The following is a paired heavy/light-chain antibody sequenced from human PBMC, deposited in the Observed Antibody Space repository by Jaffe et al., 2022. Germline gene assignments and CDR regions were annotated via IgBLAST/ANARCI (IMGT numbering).Light chain of an antibody. CDR2: WAS. J-gene: IGKJ4*01. Sequence: DIVMTQSPDSLAVSLGERATINCKSSQTVLYSSNNKNYLAWYQQKPGQPPKLLIYWASSRESGVPDRFSGSGSGTDFTLTISSLQAEDVAVYYCQQYYTGPLTFGGGTKVEIK. CDR3: QQYYTGPLT. V-gene: IGKV4-1*01. CDR1: QTVLYSSNNKNY.
Heavy chain of an antibody. Sequence: QVQLQESGPGLVKPSETLSLTCAVSRYSINSGYYWGWIRQPPGKGLEWIGSLYHSGSTYYNPSFKSRITISVDTSKNQFSLKLSSVIAADTAVYYCARVISSGDPGMGSFDFWGQGTLVTVSS. CDR1: RYSINSGYY. D-gene: IGHD7-27*01. CDR3: ARVISSGDPGMGSFDF. CDR2: LYHSGST. J-gene: IGHJ4*02. V-gene: IGHV4-38-2*01.